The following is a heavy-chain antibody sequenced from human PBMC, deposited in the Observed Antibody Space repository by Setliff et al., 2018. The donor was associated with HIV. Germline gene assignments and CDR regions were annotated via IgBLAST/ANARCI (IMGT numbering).Heavy chain of an antibody. V-gene: IGHV4-61*02. CDR2: VHANGDT. Sequence: PSESLSLTCTVSGDSISRGAYYWSWIRQPAEKGLEWIGRVHANGDTSYNPSLRSRVIISLDTAKSQFSLTPVSVTAADTALYYCARCPSNHLTEAGKETFYYYYMDVWGKGTTVNVS. CDR3: ARCPSNHLTEAGKETFYYYYMDV. CDR1: GDSISRGAYY. J-gene: IGHJ6*03. D-gene: IGHD6-13*01.